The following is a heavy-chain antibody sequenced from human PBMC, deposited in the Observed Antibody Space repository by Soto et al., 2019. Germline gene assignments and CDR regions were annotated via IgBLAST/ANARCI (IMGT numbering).Heavy chain of an antibody. CDR2: IIPIFGTA. CDR1: GGTFSSNA. Sequence: SVKVSCKASGGTFSSNAISWVRQAPGQGLEWMGGIIPIFGTANYAQKFQGRVTITADESTSTAYMELSSLRSEDTAVYYCARDKAGRRFGELLGGMDVWGQGTTVTVSS. J-gene: IGHJ6*02. V-gene: IGHV1-69*13. CDR3: ARDKAGRRFGELLGGMDV. D-gene: IGHD3-10*01.